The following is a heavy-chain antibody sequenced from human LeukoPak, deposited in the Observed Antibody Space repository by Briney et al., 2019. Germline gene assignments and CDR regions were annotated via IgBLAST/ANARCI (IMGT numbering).Heavy chain of an antibody. Sequence: ASVKVSCKCAGYSFTFNYNDWIREAPGQGLEWMGWINPNSGETNYAQKFQGRVTMTRDTSITTAYMELSRLRADDTAVYYFVVVWVVPHTGTRGPLDYWGQGTLVTVSS. J-gene: IGHJ4*02. D-gene: IGHD1-1*01. CDR2: INPNSGET. V-gene: IGHV1-2*02. CDR1: GYSFTFNY. CDR3: VVVWVVPHTGTRGPLDY.